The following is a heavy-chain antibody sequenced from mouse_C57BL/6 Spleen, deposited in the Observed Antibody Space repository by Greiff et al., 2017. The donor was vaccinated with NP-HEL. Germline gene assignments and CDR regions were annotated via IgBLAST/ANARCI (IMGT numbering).Heavy chain of an antibody. Sequence: GGGLVQPKGSLKLSCAASGFSFNTYAMNWVRQAPGKGLEWVARIRSKSNNYATYYADSVKDRFTISRDDSESMLYLQMNNLKTEDTAMYYCVRQGYSPYAMDYWGQGTSVTVSS. J-gene: IGHJ4*01. CDR3: VRQGYSPYAMDY. CDR2: IRSKSNNYAT. D-gene: IGHD2-12*01. CDR1: GFSFNTYA. V-gene: IGHV10-1*01.